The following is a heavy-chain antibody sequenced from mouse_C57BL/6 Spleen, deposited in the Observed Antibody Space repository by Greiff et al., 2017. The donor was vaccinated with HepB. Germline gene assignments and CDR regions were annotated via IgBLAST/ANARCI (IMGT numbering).Heavy chain of an antibody. CDR1: GYTFTSYT. CDR3: ARRLDSS. J-gene: IGHJ3*01. CDR2: INPSSGYT. D-gene: IGHD3-2*01. V-gene: IGHV1-4*01. Sequence: QVQLQQSGAELARPGASVKMSCKASGYTFTSYTMHWVNQRPGQGLEWIGYINPSSGYTKYNQKFKDKATLTADKSSSTAYMQLSSLTSEDSAVYYCARRLDSSWGQGTLVTVSA.